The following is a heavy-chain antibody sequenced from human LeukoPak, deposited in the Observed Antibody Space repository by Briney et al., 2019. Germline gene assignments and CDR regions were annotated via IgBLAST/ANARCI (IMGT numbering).Heavy chain of an antibody. J-gene: IGHJ4*02. CDR2: ISGSGDST. V-gene: IGHV3-23*01. CDR3: AKEVFRGVFDY. D-gene: IGHD3-10*01. CDR1: GFTFSSYA. Sequence: PGVSLRLSCAASGFTFSSYAMSWVRQAAGQGREWVSGISGSGDSTYYADSVKGRFTISRDNSKNTLCLEMNSLRAEDTAVYYCAKEVFRGVFDYWGQGTLVTVSS.